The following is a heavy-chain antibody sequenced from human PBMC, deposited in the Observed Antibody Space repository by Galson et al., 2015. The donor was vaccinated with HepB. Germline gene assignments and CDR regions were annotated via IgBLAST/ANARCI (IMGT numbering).Heavy chain of an antibody. CDR3: ARKITGATDPHFDY. CDR2: INSDGSST. J-gene: IGHJ4*02. Sequence: SLRLSCAASGFTFSSYWMHWVRQAPGKGLVWVSRINSDGSSTSYADSVKGRFTISGDNAKNTLYLQMNSLKAEDTAVYYCARKITGATDPHFDYWGQGTLVTVSS. V-gene: IGHV3-74*01. D-gene: IGHD1-14*01. CDR1: GFTFSSYW.